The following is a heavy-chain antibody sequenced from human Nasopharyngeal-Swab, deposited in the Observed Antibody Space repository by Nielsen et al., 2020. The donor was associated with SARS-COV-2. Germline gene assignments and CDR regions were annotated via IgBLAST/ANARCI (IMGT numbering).Heavy chain of an antibody. CDR3: ARHALVTKDFDY. CDR2: ISYSGST. V-gene: IGHV4-39*01. Sequence: WIRQPPGKGLEWIGSISYSGSTYYNPSLKSRVTISVDTSKNKFSLKLSSVTAADTAVYYCARHALVTKDFDYWGQGTLVTVSS. D-gene: IGHD4-17*01. J-gene: IGHJ4*02.